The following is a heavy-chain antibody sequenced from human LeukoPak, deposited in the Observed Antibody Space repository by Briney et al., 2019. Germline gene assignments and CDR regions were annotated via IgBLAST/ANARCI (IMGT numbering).Heavy chain of an antibody. CDR3: AKAVRRSDLPYYFDY. V-gene: IGHV3-53*01. D-gene: IGHD6-6*01. CDR1: GFTVSSNY. J-gene: IGHJ4*02. CDR2: IYSGGST. Sequence: GGSLRLSCAASGFTVSSNYMSWVRQAPGKGLEWVSVIYSGGSTYYADSMKGRFTISRDNSKNTLFLQMNSLRAEDTAVYYCAKAVRRSDLPYYFDYWGQGTLVTVSS.